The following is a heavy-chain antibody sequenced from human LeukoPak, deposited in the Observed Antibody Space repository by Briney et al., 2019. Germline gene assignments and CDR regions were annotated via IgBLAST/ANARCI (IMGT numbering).Heavy chain of an antibody. Sequence: PSETLSLTCTVSSGSISSYYWSWIRQPAGKGLEWIGRIYTSGSTNYNPSLKSRVTMSVDTSKNQFSLKLSSVTAADTAVYYCARDHYDFWSGYSYYYYMDVWGKGTTVTVSS. CDR2: IYTSGST. D-gene: IGHD3-3*01. CDR1: SGSISSYY. V-gene: IGHV4-4*07. CDR3: ARDHYDFWSGYSYYYYMDV. J-gene: IGHJ6*03.